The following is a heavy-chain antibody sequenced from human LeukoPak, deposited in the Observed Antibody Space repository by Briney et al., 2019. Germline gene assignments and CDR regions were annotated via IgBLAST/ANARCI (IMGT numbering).Heavy chain of an antibody. V-gene: IGHV1-2*02. CDR2: INPNSGGT. CDR1: GYTFTGYY. CDR3: ARALGYYGSGSYYKTPFGY. Sequence: ASVKVSCKASGYTFTGYYMHWVRQAPGQGLEWMGWINPNSGGTNYAQKFQGRVTMTKDTSISTAYMELSRLRSDDTAVYYCARALGYYGSGSYYKTPFGYWGQGTLVTVSS. D-gene: IGHD3-10*01. J-gene: IGHJ4*02.